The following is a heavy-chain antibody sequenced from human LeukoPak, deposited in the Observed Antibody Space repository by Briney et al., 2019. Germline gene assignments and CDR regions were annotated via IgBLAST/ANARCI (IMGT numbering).Heavy chain of an antibody. CDR3: ARDARYYDFWSGYLNWFDP. CDR2: MNPNSGNT. J-gene: IGHJ5*02. D-gene: IGHD3-3*01. CDR1: GYTFTSYD. Sequence: ASVKVSCKASGYTFTSYDINWVRQATGQGLEWMGWMNPNSGNTGYAQKFQGRVTITRNTSISTAYMELSSLRSEDTAVYYCARDARYYDFWSGYLNWFDPWGQGTLVTVSS. V-gene: IGHV1-8*03.